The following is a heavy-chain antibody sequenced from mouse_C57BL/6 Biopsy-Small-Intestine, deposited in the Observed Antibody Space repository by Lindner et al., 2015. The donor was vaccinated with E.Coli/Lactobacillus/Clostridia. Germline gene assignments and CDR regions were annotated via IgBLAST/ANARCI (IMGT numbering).Heavy chain of an antibody. CDR2: IFPGDGDI. Sequence: VQLQESGPELVKPGASVKISCKPSGYAFSSYWMNWVKQRPGKGLEWIGQIFPGDGDINYNGKFKGKATLTADKSSSTAYMQLSSLTSEDSAVYFCAREGLWYFDVWGTGTTVTVSS. V-gene: IGHV1-80*01. J-gene: IGHJ1*03. CDR3: AREGLWYFDV. D-gene: IGHD3-3*01. CDR1: GYAFSSYW.